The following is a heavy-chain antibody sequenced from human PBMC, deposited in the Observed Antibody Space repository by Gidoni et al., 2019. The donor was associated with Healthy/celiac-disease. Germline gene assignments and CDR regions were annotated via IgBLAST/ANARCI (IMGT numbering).Heavy chain of an antibody. Sequence: EVQLVESGGGLVQPGGSLRLSCAASGFTFSSYSMNWVRQAPGKGLEWVSYISSSSSTIYYADSVKGRFTISSDNAKTSLYLQMNSLRDEDTAVYYCAGGIVAPPTWYGMDVWGQGTTVTVSS. D-gene: IGHD2-15*01. CDR3: AGGIVAPPTWYGMDV. CDR1: GFTFSSYS. J-gene: IGHJ6*02. V-gene: IGHV3-48*02. CDR2: ISSSSSTI.